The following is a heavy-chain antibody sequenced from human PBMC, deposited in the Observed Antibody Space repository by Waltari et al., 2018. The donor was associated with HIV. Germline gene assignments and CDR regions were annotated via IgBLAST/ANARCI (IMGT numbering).Heavy chain of an antibody. CDR1: GFTFTSYW. CDR3: ARTGGYDSSSTLDY. CDR2: IKQDGSEK. V-gene: IGHV3-7*01. D-gene: IGHD6-6*01. J-gene: IGHJ4*02. Sequence: EVQLVESGGGLVQPGGSLRLSCAASGFTFTSYWMSWVSQAPGKGLEWVANIKQDGSEKYYVDSVKGRFTISRDNAKNSLYLQMNSLRAEDTAMYYCARTGGYDSSSTLDYWGQGTLVTVSS.